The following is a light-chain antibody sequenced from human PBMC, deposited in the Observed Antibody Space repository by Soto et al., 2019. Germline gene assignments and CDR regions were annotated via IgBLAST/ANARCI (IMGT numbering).Light chain of an antibody. CDR1: QAISSW. J-gene: IGKJ5*01. V-gene: IGKV1-8*01. CDR3: QQYYSYPIT. CDR2: NAS. Sequence: MSQSPASLSASTGDRVTIPCRASQAISSWLAWYQQKPGKAPKLLIYNASTLKSGVPSRFSGSGSGTEFTLTISCLQSEDFATYYCQQYYSYPITFGQGRRLEI.